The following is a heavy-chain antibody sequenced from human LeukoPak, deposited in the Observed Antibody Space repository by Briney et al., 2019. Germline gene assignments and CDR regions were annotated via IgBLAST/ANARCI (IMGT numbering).Heavy chain of an antibody. CDR1: GFTFSSYA. J-gene: IGHJ4*02. Sequence: GGSLRLSCAASGFTFSSYAMSWVRQAPGKGLEWVSAISGSGGSTYYADSVKGRFTISRDNSKNTLYLQMNSLRAEDTAVYYCAKKLTTVTTWIDYFDYWGQGTLVTVSS. V-gene: IGHV3-23*01. CDR3: AKKLTTVTTWIDYFDY. D-gene: IGHD4-17*01. CDR2: ISGSGGST.